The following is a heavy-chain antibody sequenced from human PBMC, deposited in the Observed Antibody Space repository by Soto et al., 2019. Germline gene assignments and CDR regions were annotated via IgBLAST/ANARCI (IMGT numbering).Heavy chain of an antibody. CDR1: GFTFSSYA. CDR3: ARVSKSTEIAARQRHYYYYYMDV. V-gene: IGHV3-64*01. CDR2: ISSNGGST. Sequence: GGSLRLSCAASGFTFSSYAMHWVRQAPGKGLEYVSAISSNGGSTYYANSVKGRFTISRDNSKNTLYLQMGSLRAEDTAVYYCARVSKSTEIAARQRHYYYYYMDVWGKGTTVTVSS. J-gene: IGHJ6*03. D-gene: IGHD6-6*01.